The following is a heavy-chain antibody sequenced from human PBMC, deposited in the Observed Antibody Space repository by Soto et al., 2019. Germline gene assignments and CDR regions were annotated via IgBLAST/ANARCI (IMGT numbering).Heavy chain of an antibody. V-gene: IGHV4-34*01. J-gene: IGHJ6*02. CDR1: GGSFSGYY. D-gene: IGHD1-26*01. CDR3: ARRWDDQYYYYGMDV. Sequence: QVQLQQWGAGLLKPSETLSLTCAVYGGSFSGYYWSWIRQPPGKGLEWIGEINHSGSTNYNPSLKSRVTISVDTSKNQFSLKLSSVTAADTAVYYCARRWDDQYYYYGMDVWGQGTTVTVSS. CDR2: INHSGST.